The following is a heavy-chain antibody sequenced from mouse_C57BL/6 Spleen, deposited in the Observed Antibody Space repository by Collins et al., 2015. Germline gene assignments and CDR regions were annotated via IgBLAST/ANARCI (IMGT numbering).Heavy chain of an antibody. Sequence: GKQRPGQGLEWIARIYPGTGNSYYSEKFKGKATLTAEKSSSTAYMQLSSLTSEDSAVYFCAREGLRMDYWGQGTSVTVSS. J-gene: IGHJ4*01. CDR2: IYPGTGNS. CDR3: AREGLRMDY. V-gene: IGHV1-76*01.